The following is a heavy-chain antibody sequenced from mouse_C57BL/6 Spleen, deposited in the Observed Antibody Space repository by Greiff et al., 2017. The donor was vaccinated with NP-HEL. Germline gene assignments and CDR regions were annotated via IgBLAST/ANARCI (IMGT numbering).Heavy chain of an antibody. V-gene: IGHV5-4*01. CDR3: AREKGGYFDY. Sequence: DVKLVESGGGLVKPGGSLKLSCAASGFTFSSYAMSWVRQTPEKRLEWVATISDGGSYTYYPDNVKGRFTISRDNAKNNLYLQMSHLKSEDTAMYYCAREKGGYFDYWGQGTTLTVSS. CDR2: ISDGGSYT. CDR1: GFTFSSYA. J-gene: IGHJ2*01.